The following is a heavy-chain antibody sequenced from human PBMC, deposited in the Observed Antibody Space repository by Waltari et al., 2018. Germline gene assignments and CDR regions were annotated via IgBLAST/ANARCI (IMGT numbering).Heavy chain of an antibody. V-gene: IGHV3-73*01. CDR3: TRGYCSSTSCYIYY. J-gene: IGHJ4*02. D-gene: IGHD2-2*02. CDR2: IRSRANNYAT. CDR1: GFSFGHSA. Sequence: EVHLVESGGGLVQPGGSLKLSCAASGFSFGHSAMHWVRQASGKGLEWVGRIRSRANNYATTYAASVKGRFTISRDDSKNTAYLQLNSLKTEDTAVYYCTRGYCSSTSCYIYYWGQGTLVTVSS.